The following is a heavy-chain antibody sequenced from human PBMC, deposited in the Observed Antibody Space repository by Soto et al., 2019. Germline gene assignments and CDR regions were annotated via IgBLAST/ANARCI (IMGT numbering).Heavy chain of an antibody. CDR2: IYHSGST. J-gene: IGHJ4*02. CDR3: ARVITMVRGVMDY. CDR1: GGSISSSNW. Sequence: PSETLSLTCAVSGGSISSSNWWSWVRQPPGKGLEWIGEIYHSGSTNYNPSLKSRVTISVGKSKNQFSLKLSSVTAADTAVYYCARVITMVRGVMDYWGQGTLVTVSS. V-gene: IGHV4-4*02. D-gene: IGHD3-10*01.